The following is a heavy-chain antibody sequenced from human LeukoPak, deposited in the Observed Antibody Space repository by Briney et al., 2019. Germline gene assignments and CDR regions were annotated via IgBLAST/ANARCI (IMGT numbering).Heavy chain of an antibody. J-gene: IGHJ4*02. CDR1: GFTFSSYA. CDR3: AKGSSSSRPYYFDF. V-gene: IGHV3-23*01. Sequence: GRSLRLSCAASGFTFSSYAMSSVCQAPGKGLECVSAITDSGGDTYHADSVKGRLTFPRDNSKNTLYLQMNSLRVEDTAVYYCAKGSSSSRPYYFDFWGQGTLVTVSS. CDR2: ITDSGGDT. D-gene: IGHD6-6*01.